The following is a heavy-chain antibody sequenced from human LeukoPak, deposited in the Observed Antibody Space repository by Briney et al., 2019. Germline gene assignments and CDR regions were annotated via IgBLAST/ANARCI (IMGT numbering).Heavy chain of an antibody. CDR2: IYTSGST. V-gene: IGHV4-4*07. J-gene: IGHJ5*02. Sequence: PSETLSLTCTVSGGSISSYYWSWIRQPAGKGLEWIGRIYTSGSTNYHPSLKSRVTMSVDTSKNQFSLKLSSVTAADTAVYYCARDLGVRRSGELLFHWFDPWGQGTLVTVSS. CDR1: GGSISSYY. CDR3: ARDLGVRRSGELLFHWFDP. D-gene: IGHD3-10*01.